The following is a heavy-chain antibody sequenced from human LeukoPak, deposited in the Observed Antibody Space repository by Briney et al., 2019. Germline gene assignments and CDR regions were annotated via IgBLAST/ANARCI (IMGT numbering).Heavy chain of an antibody. J-gene: IGHJ4*02. Sequence: SETLSLTCAVYGGSLSNYYWSWIRQPPGKGLEWIGEINHSGTTNYNPSLTSRVTISVDTSKNQLSLRLSSMTAADTAVYYCARDPGGWYFDYWAREPWSPSPQ. CDR3: ARDPGGWYFDY. CDR2: INHSGTT. D-gene: IGHD1-26*01. V-gene: IGHV4-34*01. CDR1: GGSLSNYY.